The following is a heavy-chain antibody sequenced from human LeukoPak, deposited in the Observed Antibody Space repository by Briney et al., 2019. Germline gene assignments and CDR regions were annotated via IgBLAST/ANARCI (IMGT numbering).Heavy chain of an antibody. J-gene: IGHJ4*02. CDR2: IKSDGTGI. CDR1: GFTFSDYW. Sequence: PGGSLRLSCAASGFTFSDYWMYWVRQAPGKGLVWVSRIKSDGTGILYADFVEGRFTISRDNAKNVLNMQMTSLRDEDTAVYYCVRGQTIDYWGQGTLVTVSS. V-gene: IGHV3-74*01. CDR3: VRGQTIDY.